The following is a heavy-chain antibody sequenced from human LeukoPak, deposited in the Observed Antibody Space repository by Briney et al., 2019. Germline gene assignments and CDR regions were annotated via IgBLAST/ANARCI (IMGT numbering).Heavy chain of an antibody. J-gene: IGHJ4*02. V-gene: IGHV4-59*01. CDR1: GGSISSYY. Sequence: SETLSLTCTVSGGSISSYYWSWIRQPPGKGLEWIGYIYYSGSTNYNPSLKSRVTISVDTSKNQFSLKLSSVTAADTAVYYCASSWLEDGYNWPSGYWGQGTLVTVSS. CDR2: IYYSGST. CDR3: ASSWLEDGYNWPSGY. D-gene: IGHD5-12*01.